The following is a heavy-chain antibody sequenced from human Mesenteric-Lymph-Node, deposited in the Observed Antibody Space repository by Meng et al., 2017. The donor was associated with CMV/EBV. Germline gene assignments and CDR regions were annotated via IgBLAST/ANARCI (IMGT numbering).Heavy chain of an antibody. J-gene: IGHJ5*02. D-gene: IGHD6-13*01. CDR3: ARDRGGSGAAAGGDNWFDR. Sequence: ISSSNWWSWLRQAPGKGLEWIGDIYQNGLTNDNPSLRSRVTMSLDNSRNQFSLKLTSVTAADTAVYYCARDRGGSGAAAGGDNWFDRWGQGTLVTVSS. V-gene: IGHV4-4*02. CDR1: ISSSNW. CDR2: IYQNGLT.